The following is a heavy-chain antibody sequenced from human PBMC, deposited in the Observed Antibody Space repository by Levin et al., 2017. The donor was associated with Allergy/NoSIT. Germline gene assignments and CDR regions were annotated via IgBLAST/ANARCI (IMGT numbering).Heavy chain of an antibody. J-gene: IGHJ4*02. Sequence: ASVKVSCVASGFTFSDHAMSWVRQAPGKGLEWVSAIPSNGYNTYYADSVKGRFTISRDDSKNTLYLEIHSLRAEDTAVYYCARYDDEAMIDYWGRGTLVTVSS. V-gene: IGHV3-23*05. CDR2: IPSNGYNT. CDR3: ARYDDEAMIDY. D-gene: IGHD3-16*01. CDR1: GFTFSDHA.